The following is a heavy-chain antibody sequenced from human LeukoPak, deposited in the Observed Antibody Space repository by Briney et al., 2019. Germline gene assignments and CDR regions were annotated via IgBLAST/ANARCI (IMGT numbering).Heavy chain of an antibody. J-gene: IGHJ4*02. V-gene: IGHV1-2*04. CDR2: INPNSGGT. CDR3: ARSPHHTVTNPYFDY. D-gene: IGHD4-11*01. Sequence: ASVKVSCKASGYTFTGYYMHWVRQAPGQGLEWMGWINPNSGGTNYAQKFQGWVTMTRDTSTSTVYMKLSSLRSEDTAIYYCARSPHHTVTNPYFDYWGQGTLVTVSS. CDR1: GYTFTGYY.